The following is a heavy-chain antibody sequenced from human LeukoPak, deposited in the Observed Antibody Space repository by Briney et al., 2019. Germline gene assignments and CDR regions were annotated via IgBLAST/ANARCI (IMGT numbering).Heavy chain of an antibody. Sequence: GGSLRLSCAASGFTFSIYAMSWVCQAPGKGLEWVSAISGSGVSTYYADSVKGRFTISRDNSKNTLYLQMNSLRVEDTAVYYCAKGLKTLGDYWGQGTLVTVSS. CDR3: AKGLKTLGDY. CDR2: ISGSGVST. J-gene: IGHJ4*02. D-gene: IGHD3-16*01. CDR1: GFTFSIYA. V-gene: IGHV3-23*01.